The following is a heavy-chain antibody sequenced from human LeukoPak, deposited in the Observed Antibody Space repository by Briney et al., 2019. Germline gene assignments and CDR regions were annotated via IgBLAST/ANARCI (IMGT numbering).Heavy chain of an antibody. D-gene: IGHD3-10*01. CDR3: ARDRTVLVPTAPGNGMDV. Sequence: SQTLSLTCAISGDSVSSNSAAWNWIRQSPSRGLEWLGRTYYRSKWYNDYAVSVKSRITMNPDTSKNQFSLQLNSVTPEDTAVYYCARDRTVLVPTAPGNGMDVWGQGTTVTVSS. J-gene: IGHJ6*02. V-gene: IGHV6-1*01. CDR1: GDSVSSNSAA. CDR2: TYYRSKWYN.